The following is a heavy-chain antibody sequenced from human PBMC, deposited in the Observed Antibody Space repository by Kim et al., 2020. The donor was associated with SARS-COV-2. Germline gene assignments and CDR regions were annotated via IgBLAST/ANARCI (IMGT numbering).Heavy chain of an antibody. V-gene: IGHV3-23*01. CDR3: ANLFDLEPLDC. CDR2: IRGSAGSGPIT. CDR1: GFIFSKYA. J-gene: IGHJ4*01. D-gene: IGHD3-9*01. Sequence: GGSLRLSCAASGFIFSKYAMSWVRQAPGKGLEWVSTIRGSAGSGPITYYADSVKGRFTISRDNSKNTLYLQMNSLRADDTAVYYCANLFDLEPLDCSGHGTLVTVSS.